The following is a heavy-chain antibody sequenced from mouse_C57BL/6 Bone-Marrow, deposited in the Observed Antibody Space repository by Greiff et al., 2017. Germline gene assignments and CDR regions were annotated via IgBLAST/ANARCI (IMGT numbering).Heavy chain of an antibody. CDR1: GYTFTSYW. CDR3: ARRRGLNGCAY. J-gene: IGHJ3*01. CDR2: IYPGSGST. V-gene: IGHV1-55*01. Sequence: VQLQQPGAELVKPGASVKMSCTASGYTFTSYWITWVTQRPGQGLEWIGDIYPGSGSTNYNEKLKSKATLTVDTSASTASMQLSSLTSEDAAVYYCARRRGLNGCAYWGQGTLVTVSA.